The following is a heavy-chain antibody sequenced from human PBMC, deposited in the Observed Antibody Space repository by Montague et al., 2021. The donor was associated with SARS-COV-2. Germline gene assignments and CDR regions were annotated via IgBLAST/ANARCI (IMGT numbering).Heavy chain of an antibody. J-gene: IGHJ4*02. D-gene: IGHD5-18*01. CDR3: ARGIRRTWIQLWVRSGFDY. CDR2: IYYSGST. V-gene: IGHV4-31*03. Sequence: TLSLTCTVSGGSISSGGYYWSWIRQHPGKGLEWIGYIYYSGSTYYNPSLKSRVTISVDTSKNQFSLKLSSVTAADTAVYYCARGIRRTWIQLWVRSGFDYWGQGTLVTVSS. CDR1: GGSISSGGYY.